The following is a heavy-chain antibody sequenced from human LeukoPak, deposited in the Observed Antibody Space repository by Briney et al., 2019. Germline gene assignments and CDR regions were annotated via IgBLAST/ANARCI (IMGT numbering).Heavy chain of an antibody. Sequence: AASVKVSCKASGGTFSSYAISWVRQAPGQGLEWMGGIIPIFGTANYAQKLQGRVTITADDSTSTAYMELSSLRSEDTAVYYCARDRPGRHCSTTRCYIASPFDPWGQGTLVTVSS. CDR2: IIPIFGTA. V-gene: IGHV1-69*13. D-gene: IGHD2-2*02. CDR3: ARDRPGRHCSTTRCYIASPFDP. CDR1: GGTFSSYA. J-gene: IGHJ5*02.